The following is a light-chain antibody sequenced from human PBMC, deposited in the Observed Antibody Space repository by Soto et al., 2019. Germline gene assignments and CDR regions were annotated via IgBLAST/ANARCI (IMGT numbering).Light chain of an antibody. CDR2: NTN. J-gene: IGLJ2*01. V-gene: IGLV8-61*01. Sequence: QTVVTQEPSFSVSPGGTVTLTCGLSSDSVSASHFPSWYQQTPGQAPRTLIYNTNTRSSGVPDRFSGSILGNRAALTITGAQADDESDYYCQSADSSGTYVVFGGGTKLTVL. CDR1: SDSVSASHF. CDR3: QSADSSGTYVV.